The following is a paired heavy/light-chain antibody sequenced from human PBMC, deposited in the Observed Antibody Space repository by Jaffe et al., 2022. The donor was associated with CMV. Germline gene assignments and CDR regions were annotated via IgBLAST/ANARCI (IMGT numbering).Heavy chain of an antibody. D-gene: IGHD4-17*01. J-gene: IGHJ4*02. V-gene: IGHV3-23*01. CDR2: ISGSGNTK. CDR1: GFTFSNHA. Sequence: EVQLLESGGGLVQPGGSLRLSCAASGFTFSNHAMSWVRQAPGKGLEWVSGISGSGNTKYYKDSVEGRLTISRDNSKNTVALQMSGLRAEDTAVYFCARALGTTMITRKGPFDFWGQGTLVTVSS. CDR3: ARALGTTMITRKGPFDF.
Light chain of an antibody. CDR3: QQTDSFPLT. CDR2: STS. J-gene: IGKJ4*01. CDR1: QDIGTW. Sequence: DIQMTQSPPSVSASVGDRVTITCRASQDIGTWLAWYQRRPGKAPNLLIFSTSTLQSGVPSRFSGAGSGTDFTLTISSLQPEDFATYYCQQTDSFPLTFGGGTKVEI. V-gene: IGKV1-12*01.